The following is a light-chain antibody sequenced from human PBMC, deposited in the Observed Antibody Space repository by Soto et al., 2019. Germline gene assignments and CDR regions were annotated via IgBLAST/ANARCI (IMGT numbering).Light chain of an antibody. Sequence: DIQMTQSPSSLSASVGDRVTITCRASQSISTYLNWYQQKPGKAPKLLIYGVSSLHDGVPSRFSGSGSATDFTLTISGLQPDDSATYYCQQSYSTLMYTFGQGTKLEI. J-gene: IGKJ2*01. CDR3: QQSYSTLMYT. V-gene: IGKV1-39*01. CDR2: GVS. CDR1: QSISTY.